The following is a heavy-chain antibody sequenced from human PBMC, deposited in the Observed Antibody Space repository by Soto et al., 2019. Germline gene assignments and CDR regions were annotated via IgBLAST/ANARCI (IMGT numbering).Heavy chain of an antibody. CDR1: GFTVSRNY. CDR2: IYSGGST. V-gene: IGHV3-53*02. J-gene: IGHJ6*02. Sequence: EVQLVETGGGLIQPGGSLRLPCAASGFTVSRNYMSWVRQAPGKGLEWVSVIYSGGSTYYADSVKGRFTISRDNSKNTLYLQMNSLRAEDTAVYYCARDLGSSSDEYYYYGMDVWGQGTTVTVSS. CDR3: ARDLGSSSDEYYYYGMDV. D-gene: IGHD6-6*01.